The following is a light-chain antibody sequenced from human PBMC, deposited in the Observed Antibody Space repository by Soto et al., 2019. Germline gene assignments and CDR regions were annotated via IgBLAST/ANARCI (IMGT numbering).Light chain of an antibody. V-gene: IGLV2-14*01. CDR1: SSDVDGYNY. Sequence: QSALTQPASVSGSPGQSITISCTGTSSDVDGYNYVSWYQQHPGKAPKLMIYDVSNRPSGVSNRFSGSKSGNTASLTISGLQAEDEADYYCSSYSSSSSGYVFGTGTKLTVL. CDR2: DVS. J-gene: IGLJ1*01. CDR3: SSYSSSSSGYV.